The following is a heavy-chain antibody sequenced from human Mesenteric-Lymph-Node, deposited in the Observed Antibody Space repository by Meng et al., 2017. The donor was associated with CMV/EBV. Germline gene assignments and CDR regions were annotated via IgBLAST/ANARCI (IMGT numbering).Heavy chain of an antibody. Sequence: GESLKISCAASGFTFDDYGMSWVRQAPGKGLVWVSRIDNDGGSTTYADSVKGRFTVSRDNARNTLFLQMNSLRVEDTAVYYCAKDGGYDFAFDVWGQGTMVTVSS. V-gene: IGHV3-74*03. D-gene: IGHD5-12*01. CDR1: GFTFDDYG. J-gene: IGHJ3*01. CDR3: AKDGGYDFAFDV. CDR2: IDNDGGST.